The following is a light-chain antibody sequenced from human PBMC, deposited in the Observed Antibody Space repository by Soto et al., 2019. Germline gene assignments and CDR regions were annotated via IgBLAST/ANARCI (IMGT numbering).Light chain of an antibody. V-gene: IGKV3-15*01. CDR2: GAS. CDR3: QHYNNWPRT. CDR1: QSVSSD. Sequence: EIVMTQSPATLTVSPGERATLSCRASQSVSSDLAWYQQKPGQAPRLLIYGASTRVTGIPARFSGSGSGTEFTLTISSLQSEDFAVYYCQHYNNWPRTFGQGTKVDIK. J-gene: IGKJ1*01.